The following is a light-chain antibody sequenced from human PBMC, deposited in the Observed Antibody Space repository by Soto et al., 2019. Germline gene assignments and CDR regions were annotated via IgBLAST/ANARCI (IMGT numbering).Light chain of an antibody. V-gene: IGKV1-39*01. Sequence: DIQLTQSPSSLSASVGDRVTITCRASQSIRSYLNWYQQKPGKAPKLLIYAASSLQTGVSSRFSGSGSGTDFTLTISSLQPEDFATYYCQQSYSTPITFGQGTLLEIK. J-gene: IGKJ5*01. CDR2: AAS. CDR1: QSIRSY. CDR3: QQSYSTPIT.